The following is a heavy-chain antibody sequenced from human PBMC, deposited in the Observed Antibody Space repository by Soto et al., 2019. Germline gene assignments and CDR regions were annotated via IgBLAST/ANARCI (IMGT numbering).Heavy chain of an antibody. Sequence: QVQLVQSGAEVKKPGSSVKVSCKASGGTFSSYAISWVRQAPGQGLEWMGGIIPIFGTANYAQKFQGRVTITADESTSTAYMELSSLRSEDMAVYYCARVERGYYDSSGPTNWFDPWGQGTLVTVSS. CDR1: GGTFSSYA. CDR2: IIPIFGTA. V-gene: IGHV1-69*01. CDR3: ARVERGYYDSSGPTNWFDP. J-gene: IGHJ5*02. D-gene: IGHD3-22*01.